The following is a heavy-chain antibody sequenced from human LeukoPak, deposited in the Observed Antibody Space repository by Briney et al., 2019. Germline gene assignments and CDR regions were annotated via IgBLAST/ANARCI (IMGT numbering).Heavy chain of an antibody. J-gene: IGHJ5*02. V-gene: IGHV3-9*01. CDR1: GFTFDDYA. Sequence: GGSLRLSCAASGFTFDDYAMHWVRQAPGRGLEWVSGISWNSGSIGYADSVKGRFTISRDNAKNSLYLQMNSLRAEDTAVYYCARGSTKRYCSSTSCYGNSFDPWGQGTLVTVSS. CDR3: ARGSTKRYCSSTSCYGNSFDP. CDR2: ISWNSGSI. D-gene: IGHD2-2*01.